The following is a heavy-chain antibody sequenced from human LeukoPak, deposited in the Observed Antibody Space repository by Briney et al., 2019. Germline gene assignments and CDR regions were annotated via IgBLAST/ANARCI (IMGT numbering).Heavy chain of an antibody. D-gene: IGHD2-15*01. J-gene: IGHJ4*02. CDR3: VLGGYFDY. Sequence: GGSLRFSCAASGLTFSSYGMHWVRQAPGKGLEWVAVISYDGSNKYYADSVKGRFTISRDNSKNTLYLQMNSLRAEDTAVYYCVLGGYFDYWGQGTLVTVSS. V-gene: IGHV3-30*03. CDR1: GLTFSSYG. CDR2: ISYDGSNK.